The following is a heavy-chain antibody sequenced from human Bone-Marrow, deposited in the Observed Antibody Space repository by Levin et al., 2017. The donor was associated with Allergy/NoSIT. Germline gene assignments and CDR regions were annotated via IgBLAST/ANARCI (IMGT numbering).Heavy chain of an antibody. J-gene: IGHJ4*02. CDR3: ARDSDRGYTYGPSIAPADH. CDR2: ISYDGSYS. Sequence: GGSLRLSCEAAGLTVGGYGMHWVRQAPGKGLEWVAVISYDGSYSYHLDSVKGRFSISRDNMKNTLYLQMTGLRVEDSATYYCARDSDRGYTYGPSIAPADHWGQGTLVTVSS. CDR1: GLTVGGYG. D-gene: IGHD5-12*01. V-gene: IGHV3-30*03.